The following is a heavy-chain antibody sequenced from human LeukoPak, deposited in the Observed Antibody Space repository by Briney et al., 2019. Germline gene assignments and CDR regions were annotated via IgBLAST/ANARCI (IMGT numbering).Heavy chain of an antibody. Sequence: GESLKISCKGSGYSFTNYWIGWVRQMPGKGLGWMGIIYPGDSDTKYSPSFQGQVTISADKSISTAYLQWSSLKASDTAMYYCARLRAAAGSGYFQHWGQGTLVTVSS. D-gene: IGHD6-13*01. V-gene: IGHV5-51*01. CDR1: GYSFTNYW. CDR2: IYPGDSDT. CDR3: ARLRAAAGSGYFQH. J-gene: IGHJ1*01.